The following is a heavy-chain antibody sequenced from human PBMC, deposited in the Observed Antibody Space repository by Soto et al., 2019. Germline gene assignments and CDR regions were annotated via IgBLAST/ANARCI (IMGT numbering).Heavy chain of an antibody. J-gene: IGHJ4*02. CDR1: GFTFSSYG. CDR2: IWYDGSNK. V-gene: IGHV3-33*01. D-gene: IGHD2-15*01. CDR3: ARGYCSGGSCYPYYFDY. Sequence: GGSLRLSCAASGFTFSSYGMHWVRQAPGKGLEWVAVIWYDGSNKYYADSVKGRFTISRDNSKNTLYLQMNSLRAEDTAVYYCARGYCSGGSCYPYYFDYWGQGTLVTVSS.